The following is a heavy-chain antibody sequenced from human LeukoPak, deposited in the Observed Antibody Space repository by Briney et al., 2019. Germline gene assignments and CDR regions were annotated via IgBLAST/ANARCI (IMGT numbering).Heavy chain of an antibody. J-gene: IGHJ4*02. CDR1: GGSISSSSYY. Sequence: TTSETLSLTCTVSGGSISSSSYYWGWIRQPPGERLEWIGSIYYSGSTYYNPSLKSRVTISVDTSKNQFSLKLSSVTAADTAVYYCARRDYFDYWGQGTLVTVSS. V-gene: IGHV4-39*01. CDR2: IYYSGST. CDR3: ARRDYFDY.